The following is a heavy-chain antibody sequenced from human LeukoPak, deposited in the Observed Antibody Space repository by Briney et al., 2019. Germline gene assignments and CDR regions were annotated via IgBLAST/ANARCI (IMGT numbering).Heavy chain of an antibody. D-gene: IGHD3-3*01. Sequence: SETLSLTCTVSGGSISSSSYYWGWIRQPPGKGLEWIGSIYYSGSTYYNPSLKSRVTISVDTSKNQFSLKLSSVTAADTAVYYCARQHYDFWSGYNPDAFDIWGQGTMVTVSS. CDR2: IYYSGST. J-gene: IGHJ3*02. CDR3: ARQHYDFWSGYNPDAFDI. V-gene: IGHV4-39*01. CDR1: GGSISSSSYY.